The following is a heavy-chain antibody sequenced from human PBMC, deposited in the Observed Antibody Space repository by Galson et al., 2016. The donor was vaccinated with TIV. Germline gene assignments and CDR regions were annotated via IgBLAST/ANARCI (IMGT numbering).Heavy chain of an antibody. CDR2: ISNAGSNK. J-gene: IGHJ4*02. V-gene: IGHV3-30*18. CDR1: GFTFNTYG. CDR3: AKVGISGYYPPSPTFFDF. Sequence: SLRLSCAGSGFTFNTYGMHWVRQAPGKGLEWVAVISNAGSNKYYADSVKGRFPISRDNSKNTLYLQMNSLTTEDTAVYYCAKVGISGYYPPSPTFFDFWGQGTLVTVSS. D-gene: IGHD3-22*01.